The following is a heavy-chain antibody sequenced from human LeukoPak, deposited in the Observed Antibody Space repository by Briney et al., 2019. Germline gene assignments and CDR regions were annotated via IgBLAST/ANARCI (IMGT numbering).Heavy chain of an antibody. D-gene: IGHD6-19*01. CDR2: INSDGSTT. CDR3: ARVIYSGWQGELSD. J-gene: IGHJ4*02. CDR1: GCTFSTYW. V-gene: IGHV3-74*01. Sequence: GGSLRLSCVTSGCTFSTYWMHWVRQAPGKGLVWVSRINSDGSTTSYADSVMGRFTISRDNAKNTLYLQMNSLRAEDTAVYYCARVIYSGWQGELSDWGQGTLVTVSS.